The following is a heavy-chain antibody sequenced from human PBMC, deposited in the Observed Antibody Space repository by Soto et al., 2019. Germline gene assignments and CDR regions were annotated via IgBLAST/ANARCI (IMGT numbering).Heavy chain of an antibody. Sequence: EVQLVESGGGLVQPGGSLRLSCAASGFTFSSYWMSWVRQAPGKGLEWVANIKQDGSEKYYVDSVKGRFTISRDNAKNSLYLQMNSLRAEDTAVYYCARAVVGWGATIFGVVGLDYWGQGTLVTVSS. D-gene: IGHD3-3*01. CDR1: GFTFSSYW. J-gene: IGHJ4*02. CDR3: ARAVVGWGATIFGVVGLDY. V-gene: IGHV3-7*03. CDR2: IKQDGSEK.